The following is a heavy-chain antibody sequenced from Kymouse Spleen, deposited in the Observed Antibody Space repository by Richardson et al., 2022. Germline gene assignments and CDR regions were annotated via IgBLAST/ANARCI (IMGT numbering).Heavy chain of an antibody. Sequence: QVQLVESGGGVVQPGRSLRLSCAASGFTFSSYGMHWVRQAPGKGLEWVAVIWYDGSNKYYADSVKGRFTISRDNSKNTLYLQMNSLRAEDTAVYYCARDRGYSSGWYRGDYYYYGMDVWGQGTTVTVSS. J-gene: IGHJ6*02. V-gene: IGHV3-33*01. CDR1: GFTFSSYG. D-gene: IGHD6-19*01. CDR3: ARDRGYSSGWYRGDYYYYGMDV. CDR2: IWYDGSNK.